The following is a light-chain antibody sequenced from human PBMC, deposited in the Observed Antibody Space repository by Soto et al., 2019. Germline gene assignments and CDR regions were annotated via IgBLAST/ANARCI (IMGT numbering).Light chain of an antibody. CDR1: QRRSHC. J-gene: IGKJ1*01. CDR3: NQYYSSPWP. CDR2: GAA. V-gene: IGKV1-5*01. Sequence: RAGQRRSHCWAWSHQKPGHDPKLRISGAATRDRGVPSRVCGGGSGTAFTLTTRSLQPADVAAYYCNQYYSSPWPFGQGTKVEI.